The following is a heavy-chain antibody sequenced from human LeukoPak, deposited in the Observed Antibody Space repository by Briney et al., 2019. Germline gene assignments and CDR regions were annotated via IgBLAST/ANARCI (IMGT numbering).Heavy chain of an antibody. Sequence: GGSLRLSCSCAASGITFDTYWMHWVRQSPGKGLEWVSYISSSGSTIYYADSVKGRFTISRDNAKNSLYLQMNSLRAEDTAVYYCARDSLGYCSSTSCPRLYYYYGMDVWGQGTTVTVSS. CDR1: GITFDTYW. J-gene: IGHJ6*02. V-gene: IGHV3-48*04. CDR3: ARDSLGYCSSTSCPRLYYYYGMDV. D-gene: IGHD2-2*01. CDR2: ISSSGSTI.